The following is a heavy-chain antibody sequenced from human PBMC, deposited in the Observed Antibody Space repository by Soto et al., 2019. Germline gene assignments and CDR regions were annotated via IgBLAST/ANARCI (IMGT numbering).Heavy chain of an antibody. D-gene: IGHD2-21*02. CDR1: GGSISSGGYY. CDR3: AGVVVVTAIFPEYYFDY. V-gene: IGHV4-31*03. J-gene: IGHJ4*02. Sequence: SETLSLTCTVSGGSISSGGYYWSWIRQHPGKGLEWIGYIYYSGSTYYNPSLKSRVTISVDTSKNQFSLKLSSVTAADTAVYYCAGVVVVTAIFPEYYFDYWGQGTLVTVSS. CDR2: IYYSGST.